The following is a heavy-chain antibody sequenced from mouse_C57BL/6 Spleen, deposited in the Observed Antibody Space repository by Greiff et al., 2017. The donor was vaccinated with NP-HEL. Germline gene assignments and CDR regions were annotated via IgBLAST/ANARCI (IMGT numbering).Heavy chain of an antibody. CDR1: GFTFSSYA. J-gene: IGHJ2*01. CDR2: ISDGGSYT. D-gene: IGHD1-1*01. CDR3: AMDFPGITTVPGYFDY. Sequence: EVQGVESGGGLVKPGGSLKLSCAASGFTFSSYAMSWVRQTPEKRLEWVATISDGGSYTYYPDNVKGRFTISSDNAKNNLYLQMSHLKSEDTAMYSCAMDFPGITTVPGYFDYWGQGATLTVSS. V-gene: IGHV5-4*01.